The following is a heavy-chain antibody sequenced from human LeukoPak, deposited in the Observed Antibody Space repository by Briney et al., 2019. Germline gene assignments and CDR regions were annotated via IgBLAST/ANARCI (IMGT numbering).Heavy chain of an antibody. V-gene: IGHV3-30*03. D-gene: IGHD3-9*01. CDR2: ISYEGGTQ. CDR1: GVTLSPYG. CDR3: ARDDGSFVGPRGH. J-gene: IGHJ4*02. Sequence: GGSLRLSCAASGVTLSPYGMHWVRQAPGKGLEWVAVISYEGGTQHYADSVKGRLTISRDNSKRTLYLQMNGLRPEDTAVYYCARDDGSFVGPRGHWGQGTLVTVSS.